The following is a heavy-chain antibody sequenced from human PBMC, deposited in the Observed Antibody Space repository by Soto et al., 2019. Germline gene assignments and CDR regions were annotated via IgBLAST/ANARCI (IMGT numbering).Heavy chain of an antibody. V-gene: IGHV4-31*03. CDR3: ARVAPNYYGSGSSDIDY. J-gene: IGHJ4*02. D-gene: IGHD3-10*01. CDR1: GGSISSGGYY. CDR2: IYYSAST. Sequence: SETLSLTCTVSGGSISSGGYYWSWIRQHPGKGLEWIGYIYYSASTYYNPSLKSRVTISVDTSKNQFSLKLSSVTAADTAVYYCARVAPNYYGSGSSDIDYWGQGTLVTVSS.